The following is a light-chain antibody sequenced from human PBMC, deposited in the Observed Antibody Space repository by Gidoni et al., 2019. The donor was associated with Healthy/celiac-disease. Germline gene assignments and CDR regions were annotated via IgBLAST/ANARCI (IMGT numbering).Light chain of an antibody. V-gene: IGKV1-39*01. Sequence: IQMTQSPSSLSASVGDRVTITCRGSESISSYLNWYQQKPGKAPKLLIYIASSLKSGGPARFRGSGSGTDFNFTLSSLQPEDFAFYYCQWSYSTTRGSFGQGTKLEIK. CDR1: ESISSY. J-gene: IGKJ2*04. CDR2: IAS. CDR3: QWSYSTTRGS.